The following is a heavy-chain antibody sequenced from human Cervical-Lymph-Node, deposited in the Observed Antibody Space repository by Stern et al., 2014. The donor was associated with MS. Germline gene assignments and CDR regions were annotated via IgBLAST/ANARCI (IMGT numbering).Heavy chain of an antibody. Sequence: ESGPTLVKPTQTLTLTCTFSGFSLSTSGVGVGWIRPPPGKALEWLALIYWTDDKRYSPSLKSRLTITKDTSKTQVVLTMTNMDPVDTATYYCAHDYHDILTGYYNSRFASWGHGTLVTVSS. CDR1: GFSLSTSGVG. CDR2: IYWTDDK. D-gene: IGHD3-9*01. V-gene: IGHV2-5*01. J-gene: IGHJ4*01. CDR3: AHDYHDILTGYYNSRFAS.